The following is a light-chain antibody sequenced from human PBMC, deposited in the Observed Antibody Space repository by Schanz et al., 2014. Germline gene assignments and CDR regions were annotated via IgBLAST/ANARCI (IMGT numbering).Light chain of an antibody. CDR3: QQRSNWPLT. J-gene: IGKJ4*01. Sequence: ELVLTQSPGTLSLSPGERATLSCRASQSVNSNYLAWYQQKSGQAPRLLIYGASTRATGIPARFSGSGSGTEFTLTISSLQSEDFAVYYCQQRSNWPLTFGGGTKVEIK. CDR2: GAS. CDR1: QSVNSNY. V-gene: IGKV3D-20*02.